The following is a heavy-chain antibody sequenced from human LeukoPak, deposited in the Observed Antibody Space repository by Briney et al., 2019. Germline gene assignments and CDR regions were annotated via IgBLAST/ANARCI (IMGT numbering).Heavy chain of an antibody. Sequence: EASVKVSCKASGYTFTSYDINWVRQATGQGLEWMGWMNPNSGNTGYAQKFQGRVTMTRNTSISTAYMELSSLRSEDTAVYYCARVFGIAAAGARPYYFDYWGQGTLVTVSS. D-gene: IGHD6-13*01. CDR1: GYTFTSYD. J-gene: IGHJ4*02. CDR2: MNPNSGNT. CDR3: ARVFGIAAAGARPYYFDY. V-gene: IGHV1-8*01.